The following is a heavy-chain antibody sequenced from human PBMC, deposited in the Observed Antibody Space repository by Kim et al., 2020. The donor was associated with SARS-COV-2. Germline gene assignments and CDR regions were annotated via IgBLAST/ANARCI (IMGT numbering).Heavy chain of an antibody. Sequence: YNPSLNSRVTISVDTSKNHFSLKLSSVTAADTAVYYCARGYCGGDCYSDYWGQGTLVTVSS. V-gene: IGHV4-34*01. J-gene: IGHJ4*02. D-gene: IGHD2-21*02. CDR3: ARGYCGGDCYSDY.